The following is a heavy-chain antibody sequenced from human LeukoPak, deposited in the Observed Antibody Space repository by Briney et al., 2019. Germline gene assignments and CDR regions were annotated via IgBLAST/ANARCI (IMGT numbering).Heavy chain of an antibody. V-gene: IGHV3-7*01. Sequence: PGGSLRLSCAASGFTFSSYWMSWVRQAPGKGLEWVANIKQDGSEKYYVDSVKGRFTISRDNAKNSLYLQMNSLRAEDTAVYYCARGLRSTNYYYYGMDVWGQGTTVTVSS. D-gene: IGHD4-17*01. CDR2: IKQDGSEK. CDR1: GFTFSSYW. J-gene: IGHJ6*02. CDR3: ARGLRSTNYYYYGMDV.